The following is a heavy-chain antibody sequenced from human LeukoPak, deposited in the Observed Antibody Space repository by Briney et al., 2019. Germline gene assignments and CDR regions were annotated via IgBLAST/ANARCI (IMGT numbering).Heavy chain of an antibody. CDR1: GFIFDTYG. V-gene: IGHV3-30*18. Sequence: GSLRLSCAASGFIFDTYGMLWVRQALGKGREWVAVISYDGSNKVYADSVKGRFTISRDNSKNTLYLQMNSLRGEDTAVYYCAKEKAIATINYGLDVWGQGTTVTVSS. J-gene: IGHJ6*02. D-gene: IGHD1-1*01. CDR3: AKEKAIATINYGLDV. CDR2: ISYDGSNK.